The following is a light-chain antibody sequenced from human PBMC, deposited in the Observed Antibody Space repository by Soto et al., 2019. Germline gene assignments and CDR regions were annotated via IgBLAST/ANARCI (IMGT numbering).Light chain of an antibody. V-gene: IGKV1-9*01. CDR3: QQLNSFPLT. J-gene: IGKJ4*01. CDR1: QGIRSH. Sequence: DIQLTQSPSFLSASVGDRVTITCRASQGIRSHFAWYQQKPGEAPKLLIYDASTLQSGVPSRFSGSGSGTEFTLTISSLQPEDFATYYCQQLNSFPLTFGGGTKVDIK. CDR2: DAS.